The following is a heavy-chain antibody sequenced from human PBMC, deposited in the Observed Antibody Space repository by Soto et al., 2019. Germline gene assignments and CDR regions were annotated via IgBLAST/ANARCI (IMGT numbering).Heavy chain of an antibody. J-gene: IGHJ4*02. V-gene: IGHV3-23*01. CDR2: ISGSGGST. D-gene: IGHD6-13*01. CDR3: AYSSTPFDY. Sequence: EVQLLESGEGLVQPGGSLRLSCAASGFTFSSYTMSWVRQAPGKGLEWVSAISGSGGSTYYADSVKGRFTISRDNSKNTLYLQMISLRAEDTAVYYCAYSSTPFDYWGQGTLVTVSS. CDR1: GFTFSSYT.